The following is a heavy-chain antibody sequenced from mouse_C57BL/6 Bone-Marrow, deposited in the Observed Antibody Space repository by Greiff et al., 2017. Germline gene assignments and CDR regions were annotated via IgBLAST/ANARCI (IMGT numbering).Heavy chain of an antibody. D-gene: IGHD2-4*01. V-gene: IGHV1-15*01. CDR3: TRGLRRRGYYFDD. Sequence: QVQLQQSGAELVRPGASVTLSCKASGYTFTDYEMHWVKQTPVHGLEWIGAIDPETGGTSYNQKFKGKAILTADKSSSTAYMELRSLTSEESAVYYSTRGLRRRGYYFDDWGEGTTLTVAS. CDR1: GYTFTDYE. CDR2: IDPETGGT. J-gene: IGHJ2*01.